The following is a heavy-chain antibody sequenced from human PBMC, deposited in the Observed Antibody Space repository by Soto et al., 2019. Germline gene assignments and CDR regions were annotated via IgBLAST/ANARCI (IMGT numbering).Heavy chain of an antibody. CDR1: GGSISSGDYY. J-gene: IGHJ2*01. CDR3: ASTHPNVVVGWYFDL. CDR2: IYYSGSI. D-gene: IGHD2-15*01. Sequence: QVQLQESGPGLVKPSQTLSLTCTVSGGSISSGDYYWSWIRQPPGKGLEWIGYIYYSGSIYYNPSLKSRVTISVDTSKNQFSLKLSSVTAADTAVYYCASTHPNVVVGWYFDLWGRGTLVTVSS. V-gene: IGHV4-30-4*01.